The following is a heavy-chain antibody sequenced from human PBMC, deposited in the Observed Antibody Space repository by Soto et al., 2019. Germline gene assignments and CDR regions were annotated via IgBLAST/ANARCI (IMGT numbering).Heavy chain of an antibody. V-gene: IGHV4-59*01. CDR2: IYYSGST. CDR1: GGSISSYY. CDR3: ARRWGTSFDF. J-gene: IGHJ4*02. D-gene: IGHD7-27*01. Sequence: QVQLQESGPGLVKPSETLSLTCTVSGGSISSYYWSWIRQPPGKGLEWIGYIYYSGSTNYNPSLKRRVTRAVATSKNQFSLKVSSVTAADTAVYYCARRWGTSFDFWGQGTLVTVSS.